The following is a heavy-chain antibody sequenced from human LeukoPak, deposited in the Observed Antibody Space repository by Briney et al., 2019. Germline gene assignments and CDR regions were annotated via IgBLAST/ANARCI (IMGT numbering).Heavy chain of an antibody. D-gene: IGHD7-27*01. CDR3: ARSWGSLGAFDI. CDR1: GGTFSSYA. CDR2: INPSGGST. V-gene: IGHV1-46*01. J-gene: IGHJ3*02. Sequence: GASVKVSCKASGGTFSSYAISWVRQAPGQGLEWMGIINPSGGSTSYAQKFQGRVTMTRDTSTSTVYMELSSLRSEDTAVYYCARSWGSLGAFDIWGQGTMVTVSS.